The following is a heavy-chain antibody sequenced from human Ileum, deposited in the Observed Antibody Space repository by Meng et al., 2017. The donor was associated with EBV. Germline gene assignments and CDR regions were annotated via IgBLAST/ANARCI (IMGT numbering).Heavy chain of an antibody. Sequence: QLLQSGAEGKKPWASVKLSCKASGYTFSNYDIHWVRQAPGQRPEWMGWINADNGNTKYSQQFQGRVTITRNTPASTVYMDVRSLRSEDTAVYFCARVERGVKFDKWGHGTLVTVSS. J-gene: IGHJ4*01. CDR1: GYTFSNYD. V-gene: IGHV1-3*01. D-gene: IGHD2-21*01. CDR3: ARVERGVKFDK. CDR2: INADNGNT.